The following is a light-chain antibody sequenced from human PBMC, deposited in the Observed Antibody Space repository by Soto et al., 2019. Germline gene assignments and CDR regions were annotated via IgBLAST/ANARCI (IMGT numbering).Light chain of an antibody. CDR1: QSIDKI. CDR2: AAS. J-gene: IGKJ2*01. V-gene: IGKV1-39*01. CDR3: QQSDSIPVT. Sequence: DIQMTQSPSSLSASVGDRVTITCRASQSIDKILHWYQQKPGKAPKLLIYAASNLQTGVPSRFSSSGSETYFTLTITILQPEDFATYYCQQSDSIPVTFGQGTKLEIK.